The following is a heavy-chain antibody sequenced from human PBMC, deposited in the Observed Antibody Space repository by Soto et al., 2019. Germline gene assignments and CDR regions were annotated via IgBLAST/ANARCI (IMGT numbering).Heavy chain of an antibody. J-gene: IGHJ4*02. D-gene: IGHD3-22*01. V-gene: IGHV6-1*01. CDR1: GDSVSTNSGT. CDR3: GRYDSTRPVFDF. CDR2: TDYRSKWYY. Sequence: QVQLQQSGPGLVKPSQTLSLTCAFSGDSVSTNSGTWNWIRQSPSRGLEWLGRTDYRSKWYYDFSPSVKSRITINPDTSTSQSSLQLSSVTPADTAVYYCGRYDSTRPVFDFWGQGTLVTVSS.